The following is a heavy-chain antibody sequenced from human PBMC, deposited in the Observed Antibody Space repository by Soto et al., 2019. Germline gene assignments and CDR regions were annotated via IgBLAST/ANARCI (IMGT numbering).Heavy chain of an antibody. Sequence: SETLSLTCAVSGGSISSGGYPWSWIRQPPGKGLEWIGYIYHSGSTYYNPSLKSRVTISVDRSKNQFSLKLSSVTAADTAVYYCARASNYYDSSGYQYYFDYWGQGTLVTVSS. CDR1: GGSISSGGYP. J-gene: IGHJ4*02. V-gene: IGHV4-30-2*01. CDR3: ARASNYYDSSGYQYYFDY. CDR2: IYHSGST. D-gene: IGHD3-22*01.